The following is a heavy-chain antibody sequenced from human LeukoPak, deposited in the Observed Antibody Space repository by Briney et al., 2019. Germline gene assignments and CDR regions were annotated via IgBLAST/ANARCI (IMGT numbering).Heavy chain of an antibody. D-gene: IGHD3-16*02. CDR3: AKGGSDYIWGSYRPFEY. CDR2: IIGNGRRT. CDR1: GFTFSTYA. V-gene: IGHV3-23*01. J-gene: IGHJ4*02. Sequence: PGGSLRLSCAASGFTFSTYAMNWVRQAPGEGLEWVSAIIGNGRRTNYADSVKGRFTISRDNAKNTLYLQMNSLTAGDTAVYFCAKGGSDYIWGSYRPFEYWGQGTLVTVSS.